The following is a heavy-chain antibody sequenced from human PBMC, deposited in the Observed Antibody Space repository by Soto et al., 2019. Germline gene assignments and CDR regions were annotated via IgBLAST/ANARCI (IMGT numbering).Heavy chain of an antibody. CDR2: ISGYNGDT. CDR1: GYTFSRYG. J-gene: IGHJ6*02. CDR3: AKNEQTPYYYYGMDV. V-gene: IGHV1-18*01. Sequence: QGQLVQSGPEVKKPGASVKVACKASGYTFSRYGISWVRQAPGQGREWMGWISGYNGDTKYAQKVQGRVIMTRDTSTYTAYKELRSRKSDGTAIYDCAKNEQTPYYYYGMDVWGQGTTVTVSS. D-gene: IGHD2-15*01.